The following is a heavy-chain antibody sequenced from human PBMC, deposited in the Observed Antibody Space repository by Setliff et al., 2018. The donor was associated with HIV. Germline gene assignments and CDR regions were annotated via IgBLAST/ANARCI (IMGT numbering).Heavy chain of an antibody. CDR2: IYCRGST. CDR1: GGSISSSSYY. CDR3: AKTIGRYFDIFDN. D-gene: IGHD3-9*01. Sequence: PSETLSLTCTVSGGSISSSSYYWGWIRQPPGKGLEWIGSIYCRGSTYYNPSLKSRVTISVDTSKNQFSLKLNSVTAADTAVYYCAKTIGRYFDIFDNWGQGTLVTVSS. V-gene: IGHV4-39*01. J-gene: IGHJ4*02.